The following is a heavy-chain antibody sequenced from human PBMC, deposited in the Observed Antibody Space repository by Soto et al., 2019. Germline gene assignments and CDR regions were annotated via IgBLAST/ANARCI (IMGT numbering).Heavy chain of an antibody. Sequence: GASVKVSCTASGYTFTGYYMHWVRQAPGQGLEWMGWINPNSGGTNYAQKFQGWVTMTRDTSISTAYMELSRLRSDDTAVYYCARAYCSSTSCSLPDYWGQGTLVTVSS. J-gene: IGHJ4*02. CDR1: GYTFTGYY. D-gene: IGHD2-2*01. CDR3: ARAYCSSTSCSLPDY. CDR2: INPNSGGT. V-gene: IGHV1-2*04.